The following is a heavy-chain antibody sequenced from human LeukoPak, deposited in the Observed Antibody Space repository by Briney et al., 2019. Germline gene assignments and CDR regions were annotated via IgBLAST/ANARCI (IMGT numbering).Heavy chain of an antibody. CDR1: GGSISSYY. J-gene: IGHJ5*02. CDR3: ARHGCSSTSCYLIDWFDP. V-gene: IGHV4-59*08. CDR2: IYYSGST. D-gene: IGHD2-2*01. Sequence: SETLSLTCTVSGGSISSYYWSWIRQPPGKGLEWIGNIYYSGSTNYNPSLKSRVTISVDTSKNQFSLKLSSVTAADTAVYYCARHGCSSTSCYLIDWFDPWGQGTLVTVSS.